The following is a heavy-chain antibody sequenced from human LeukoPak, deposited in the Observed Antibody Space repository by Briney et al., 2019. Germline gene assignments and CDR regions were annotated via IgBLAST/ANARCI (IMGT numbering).Heavy chain of an antibody. CDR1: GFTFSSYG. V-gene: IGHV3-23*01. Sequence: GGTLRLSCAASGFTFSSYGMSRVRQAPGKGLEWVSAISGSGGSTYYADSVKGRFTISRDNSKNTLYPQMNSLRAEDTAVYYCAKSQYYDILTGYNYWGQGTLVTVSS. CDR2: ISGSGGST. J-gene: IGHJ4*02. CDR3: AKSQYYDILTGYNY. D-gene: IGHD3-9*01.